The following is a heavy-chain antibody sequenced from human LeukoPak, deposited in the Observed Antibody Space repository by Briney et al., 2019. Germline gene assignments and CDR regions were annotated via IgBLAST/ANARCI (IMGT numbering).Heavy chain of an antibody. CDR3: ARDVRTIVGASRAFDI. J-gene: IGHJ3*02. V-gene: IGHV4-59*01. D-gene: IGHD1-26*01. CDR1: GGSISSYY. CDR2: IYYSGST. Sequence: PSETLSLTCTVSGGSISSYYWSWIRQPPGKGLEWIGYIYYSGSTDYNPSLKSRVTISIDTSKNQFSLKLSSVPAADTAVYYCARDVRTIVGASRAFDIWGQGTMVTVSS.